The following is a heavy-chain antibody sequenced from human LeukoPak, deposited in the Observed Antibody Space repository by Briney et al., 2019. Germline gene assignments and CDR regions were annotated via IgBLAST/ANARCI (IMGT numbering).Heavy chain of an antibody. D-gene: IGHD4-17*01. V-gene: IGHV1-69*13. J-gene: IGHJ4*02. CDR3: ARGVDGDPYYFDY. CDR1: GGTFSSYA. Sequence: GASVKVSCTASGGTFSSYAISWVRQAPGQGLEWMGGIIPIFGTANYAQKFQGRVTITADESTSTAYMELSSLRSEDTAVYYCARGVDGDPYYFDYWGQGTLVTVSS. CDR2: IIPIFGTA.